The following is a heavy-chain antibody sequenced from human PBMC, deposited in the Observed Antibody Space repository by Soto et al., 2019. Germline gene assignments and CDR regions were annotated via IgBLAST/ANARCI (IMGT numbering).Heavy chain of an antibody. J-gene: IGHJ6*02. Sequence: QVQLVESGGGVVQPGRSLRLSCAASGFTFSSYGMHLVRQAPGKGLEWVAVIWYDGSNKYYADAVKGRFPISRDNSKNPLYLQMNGLRAEDTTVYYCARERGYRAAAFGYYYGMDVWGQGTTVTVSS. CDR1: GFTFSSYG. CDR3: ARERGYRAAAFGYYYGMDV. CDR2: IWYDGSNK. V-gene: IGHV3-33*01. D-gene: IGHD6-13*01.